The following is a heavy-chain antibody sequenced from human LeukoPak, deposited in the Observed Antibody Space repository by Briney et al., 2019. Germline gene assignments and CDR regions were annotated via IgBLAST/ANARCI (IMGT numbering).Heavy chain of an antibody. D-gene: IGHD2-21*02. CDR3: AKDQASRGDCYSIVGCAVDY. V-gene: IGHV3-30-3*01. CDR2: ISYDGSNK. Sequence: PGGSLRLSCAASGFTLSSYAMHWVRQAPCKGLEWVAFISYDGSNKYYADSVKGRFTISRDNSKNTLYLQMNSLRAEDTAVYYCAKDQASRGDCYSIVGCAVDYWGQGTLVTVSS. J-gene: IGHJ4*02. CDR1: GFTLSSYA.